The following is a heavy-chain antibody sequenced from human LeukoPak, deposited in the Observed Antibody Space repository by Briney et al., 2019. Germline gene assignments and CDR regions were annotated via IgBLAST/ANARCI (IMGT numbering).Heavy chain of an antibody. J-gene: IGHJ5*02. CDR3: ARSPQGTATTANWLDP. Sequence: PSETLSLTCTVSGGSISSGSYYWSWIRQPAGKGLEWIGRIYTSGSTNYNPSLKSRVTMSVDTSKNQFSLNLISVTAADTAVYYCARSPQGTATTANWLDPWGQGTLVTVSS. CDR2: IYTSGST. D-gene: IGHD4-17*01. CDR1: GGSISSGSYY. V-gene: IGHV4-61*02.